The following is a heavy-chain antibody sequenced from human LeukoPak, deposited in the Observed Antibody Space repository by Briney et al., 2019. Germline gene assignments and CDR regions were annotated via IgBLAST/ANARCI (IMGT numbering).Heavy chain of an antibody. Sequence: SSETLSLTCTVSGGSTSSYYWSWIRQPPGKGLEWIGYIYYSGSTNYNPSLKSRVTISVDTSKNQFSLKLSSVTAADTAVYYCARDVTMDYWGQGTLVTVSS. CDR1: GGSTSSYY. CDR3: ARDVTMDY. J-gene: IGHJ4*02. V-gene: IGHV4-59*01. D-gene: IGHD1-14*01. CDR2: IYYSGST.